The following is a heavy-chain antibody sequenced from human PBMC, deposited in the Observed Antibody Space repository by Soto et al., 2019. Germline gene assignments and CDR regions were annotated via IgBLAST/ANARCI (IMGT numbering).Heavy chain of an antibody. CDR3: APRACDSTVGSRDY. CDR2: IYYSGGT. V-gene: IGHV4-4*02. J-gene: IGHJ4*02. D-gene: IGHD2-21*02. CDR1: GGSISSGDW. Sequence: QVQLQESGPELVNPSGTLSLTCAVSGGSISSGDWCWSWVRQSPGKGMERLGEIYYSGGTTDNPSLKRRAPIAADKFDNQFSLRLSSASAAATPLYDWAPRACDSTVGSRDYWGQGTLVTVSS.